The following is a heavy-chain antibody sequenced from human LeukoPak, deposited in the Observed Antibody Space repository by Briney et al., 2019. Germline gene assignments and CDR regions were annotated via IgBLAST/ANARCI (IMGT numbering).Heavy chain of an antibody. CDR3: ARLHIIAVAAETIDY. Sequence: SETLSLTCTVSGGSISSSSYYWGWIRQPPGKGLEWIVSIYYSGSTYSHPSLKSRVTISVDTSKNQFSLKLSSVTAADTAVYYCARLHIIAVAAETIDYWGQGTLVTVSS. V-gene: IGHV4-39*07. J-gene: IGHJ4*02. D-gene: IGHD6-19*01. CDR2: IYYSGST. CDR1: GGSISSSSYY.